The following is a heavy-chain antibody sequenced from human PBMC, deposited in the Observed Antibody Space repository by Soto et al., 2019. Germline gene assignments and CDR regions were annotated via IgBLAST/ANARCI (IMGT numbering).Heavy chain of an antibody. Sequence: GGSLRLSCAASGFTFSSYSMNWVRQAPGKGLEGVSSISSSSSYIYYADSVKGRFTISRDNAKNSLYLQMNSLRAEDTAVYYCARDLGIPAARREVYYYYGMDVWGQGTTVTVSS. D-gene: IGHD2-2*01. CDR1: GFTFSSYS. CDR3: ARDLGIPAARREVYYYYGMDV. J-gene: IGHJ6*02. CDR2: ISSSSSYI. V-gene: IGHV3-21*01.